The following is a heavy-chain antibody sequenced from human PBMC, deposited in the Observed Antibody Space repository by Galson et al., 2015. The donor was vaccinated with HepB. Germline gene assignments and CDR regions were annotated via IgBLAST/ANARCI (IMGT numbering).Heavy chain of an antibody. V-gene: IGHV6-1*01. Sequence: CAISGDSVSSNSAAWNWIRQSPSGGLEWLGRTYYRSKWYNDYAVSVKSRITINPDTSKNQFSLQLNSVTPEDTAVYYCAREGFIVPAAIDDWGQGTMVTVSS. CDR1: GDSVSSNSAA. CDR2: TYYRSKWYN. D-gene: IGHD2-2*01. J-gene: IGHJ3*01. CDR3: AREGFIVPAAIDD.